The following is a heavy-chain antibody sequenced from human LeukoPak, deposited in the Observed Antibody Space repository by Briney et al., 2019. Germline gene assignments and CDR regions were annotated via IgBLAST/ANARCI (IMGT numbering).Heavy chain of an antibody. CDR3: VREMDGEYASGTLFDL. D-gene: IGHD3-10*01. V-gene: IGHV3-11*01. Sequence: PGGSLRLSCAASRFVFSDPYMSWVRQAPGKGLEWVAYISSGGDSILYADSVRGRFAISRDNAKNSLYLQINSLRVEDTAVYYCVREMDGEYASGTLFDLWGQGNMVTVSS. J-gene: IGHJ4*02. CDR1: RFVFSDPY. CDR2: ISSGGDSI.